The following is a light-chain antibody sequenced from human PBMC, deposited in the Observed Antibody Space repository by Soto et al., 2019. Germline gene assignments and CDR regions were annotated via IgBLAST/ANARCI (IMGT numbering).Light chain of an antibody. Sequence: QSVLTQPPSASGTAGQVVTISCSGGDSNIGSNSVYWYQHLPRMAPKLLIYYNNQRPSGVPDRFSGSRSGTSASLAIVGLRSEDEAVYYCAAWDDSLSGSYVFGTGTKVTVL. J-gene: IGLJ1*01. CDR1: DSNIGSNS. CDR2: YNN. CDR3: AAWDDSLSGSYV. V-gene: IGLV1-47*02.